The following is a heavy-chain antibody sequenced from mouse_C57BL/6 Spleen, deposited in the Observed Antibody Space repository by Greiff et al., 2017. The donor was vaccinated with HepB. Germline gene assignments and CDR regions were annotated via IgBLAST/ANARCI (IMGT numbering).Heavy chain of an antibody. CDR2: IYPGNGDT. CDR3: AITTVVAMDY. CDR1: GYTFTSYN. Sequence: QVQLQQSGAELVRPGASVKMSCKASGYTFTSYNMRWVKQTPRQGLEWIGAIYPGNGDTSYNQKFKGKATLTVDKSSSTAYMQLSSLTSEDSAVYFCAITTVVAMDYWGQGTSVTVSS. J-gene: IGHJ4*01. D-gene: IGHD1-1*01. V-gene: IGHV1-12*01.